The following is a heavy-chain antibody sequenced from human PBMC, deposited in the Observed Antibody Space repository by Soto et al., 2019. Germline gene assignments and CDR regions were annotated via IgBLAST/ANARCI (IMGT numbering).Heavy chain of an antibody. V-gene: IGHV3-64D*06. D-gene: IGHD3-9*01. J-gene: IGHJ5*02. Sequence: HPGGSLRLSCSASGFTFSDYSMHWVRQAPGKGLQYVSTISSDGDITYYADSVKGRFTISRDNSKNTLYLQMNSLRPEDTAVYYCVKVSTFYDILTGYYSTNFFDPWGQGTLVTVSS. CDR1: GFTFSDYS. CDR2: ISSDGDIT. CDR3: VKVSTFYDILTGYYSTNFFDP.